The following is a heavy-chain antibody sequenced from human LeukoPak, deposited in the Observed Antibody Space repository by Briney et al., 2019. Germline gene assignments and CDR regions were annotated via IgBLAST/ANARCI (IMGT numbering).Heavy chain of an antibody. CDR1: GGSISNYY. V-gene: IGHV4-59*01. Sequence: SETLSLTCTVSGGSISNYYWSWIRQPPAQGLEWIGYISYSGSTNYNSSLTSRVTMSLDTSKNPFSLKLSSVTAADTAVYYRARTYVGGNSSPTYWYFDLWGRGALVTVSP. D-gene: IGHD4-23*01. CDR3: ARTYVGGNSSPTYWYFDL. CDR2: ISYSGST. J-gene: IGHJ2*01.